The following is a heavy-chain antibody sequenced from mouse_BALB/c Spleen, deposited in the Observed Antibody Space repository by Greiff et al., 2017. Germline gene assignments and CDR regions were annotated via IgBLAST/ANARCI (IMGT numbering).Heavy chain of an antibody. Sequence: VQLVESGPGLVAPSQSLSITCTVSGFSLTSYGVHWVRQPPGKGLELLGVIWAGGSTNYNSALMSRLSISKDNSKSQVFLKMNSLQTDDTAMYYCARVPSYYGSSYGYAMDYWGQGTSVTVSS. V-gene: IGHV2-9*02. CDR1: GFSLTSYG. CDR3: ARVPSYYGSSYGYAMDY. CDR2: IWAGGST. D-gene: IGHD1-1*01. J-gene: IGHJ4*01.